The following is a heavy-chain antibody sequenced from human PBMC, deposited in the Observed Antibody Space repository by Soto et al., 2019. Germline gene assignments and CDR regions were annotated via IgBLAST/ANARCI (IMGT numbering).Heavy chain of an antibody. Sequence: QVQLVQSGAEVKKPGASVKVSCKASGYTFSRSGISWVRQAPGQGLEWMGWINGYNGNTNSTQKMQGRITMTTDTPRSTAYMELRSLRSDDTAVYYCAMMGDVPYYYYGMDVWGQGTTVIVSS. J-gene: IGHJ6*02. V-gene: IGHV1-18*01. CDR1: GYTFSRSG. CDR3: AMMGDVPYYYYGMDV. CDR2: INGYNGNT. D-gene: IGHD3-16*01.